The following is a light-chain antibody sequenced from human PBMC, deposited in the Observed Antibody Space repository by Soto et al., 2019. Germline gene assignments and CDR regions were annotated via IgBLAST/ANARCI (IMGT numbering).Light chain of an antibody. Sequence: DIQMTQSPSSLSASVGDRVTITCRASQSIANYLNWYQQKPGKAPKLLIYAASTLQSGVPSKFSGSGFGTDFTLTFSSLQTEDFATYYCQQNYSPPPITFGQGTRLEIK. CDR2: AAS. J-gene: IGKJ5*01. CDR1: QSIANY. CDR3: QQNYSPPPIT. V-gene: IGKV1-39*01.